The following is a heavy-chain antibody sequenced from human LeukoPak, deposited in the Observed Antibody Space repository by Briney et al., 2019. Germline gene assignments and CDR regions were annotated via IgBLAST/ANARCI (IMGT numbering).Heavy chain of an antibody. CDR2: IIPIFGTA. J-gene: IGHJ3*02. V-gene: IGHV1-69*05. D-gene: IGHD3-22*01. CDR1: GGTFSSYA. Sequence: SVKVSCKASGGTFSSYAISWVRQAPGQGLEWMGGIIPIFGTANYAQKFQGRVTITTDESTSTAYMELSSLRSEDTAVYYCATGDTYYYDSSGYFCAVDIWGQGTMVTVSS. CDR3: ATGDTYYYDSSGYFCAVDI.